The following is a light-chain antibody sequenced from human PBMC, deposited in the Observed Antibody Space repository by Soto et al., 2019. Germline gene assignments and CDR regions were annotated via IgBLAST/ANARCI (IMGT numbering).Light chain of an antibody. Sequence: EIVLTQSPATLSLSPGERAALSCRASQSVSSHLAWYQQKPGQAPRLLIYDASNRATGIPARFSGSGSGTDFALIISRLEPEVLAVYYCQQRSNWPLAFGGGTKVEIK. CDR2: DAS. CDR3: QQRSNWPLA. V-gene: IGKV3-11*01. J-gene: IGKJ4*01. CDR1: QSVSSH.